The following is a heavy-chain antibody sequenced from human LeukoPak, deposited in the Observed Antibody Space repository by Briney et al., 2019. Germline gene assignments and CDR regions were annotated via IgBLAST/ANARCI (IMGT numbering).Heavy chain of an antibody. CDR1: GFTFSSYA. V-gene: IGHV3-23*01. D-gene: IGHD2-2*01. Sequence: GGSLRLSCAASGFTFSSYAMSWVRQAPGKGLEWVSAISGSGGSTYYADSVNGRFTISRDNSKNTLYLQMNSLRAEDTAVCYCAKEKRYCSSTSCRYYYYMDVWGKGTTVTVSS. J-gene: IGHJ6*03. CDR3: AKEKRYCSSTSCRYYYYMDV. CDR2: ISGSGGST.